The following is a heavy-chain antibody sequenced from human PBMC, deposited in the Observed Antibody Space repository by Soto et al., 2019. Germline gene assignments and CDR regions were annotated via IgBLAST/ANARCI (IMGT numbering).Heavy chain of an antibody. CDR3: ARHPERIAQIGWFDP. CDR2: ISSSSSTI. V-gene: IGHV3-48*01. J-gene: IGHJ5*02. CDR1: GFTFSSYS. Sequence: GGSLRLSCAASGFTFSSYSMNWVRQAPGKGLEWVSYISSSSSTIYYADSVKGRFTISRDNAKNSLYLQMNSLRAEDTAVYYCARHPERIAQIGWFDPWGQGTLVTVPS. D-gene: IGHD6-13*01.